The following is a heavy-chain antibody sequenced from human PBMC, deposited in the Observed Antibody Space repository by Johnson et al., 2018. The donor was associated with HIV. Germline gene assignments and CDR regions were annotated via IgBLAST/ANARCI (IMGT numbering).Heavy chain of an antibody. V-gene: IGHV3-9*01. D-gene: IGHD5-18*01. Sequence: VQLVESGGGLVQPGRSLRLSCAASGFSFDDYAMHWVRQAPGKGLEWVSGISWNSGSKGYADSVKGRFTISRDNAKNTLYLQMNSLRAEDTAVYYFANGGYSYGYDAFDIWGQVTMVTVSS. J-gene: IGHJ3*02. CDR3: ANGGYSYGYDAFDI. CDR1: GFSFDDYA. CDR2: ISWNSGSK.